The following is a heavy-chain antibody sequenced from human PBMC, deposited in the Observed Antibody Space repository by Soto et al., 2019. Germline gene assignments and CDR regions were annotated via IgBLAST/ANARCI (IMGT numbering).Heavy chain of an antibody. CDR1: GFTFSSYA. V-gene: IGHV3-23*01. CDR3: AKAARTVVTHDYYYGMDV. D-gene: IGHD2-21*02. CDR2: ISGSGGST. Sequence: GGSLRLSCAASGFTFSSYAMSWVRQAPGKGLEWVSAISGSGGSTYYADSVKGRFTISRDNSKNTLYLQMNSLRAEGTAVYYCAKAARTVVTHDYYYGMDVWGQGTTVTV. J-gene: IGHJ6*02.